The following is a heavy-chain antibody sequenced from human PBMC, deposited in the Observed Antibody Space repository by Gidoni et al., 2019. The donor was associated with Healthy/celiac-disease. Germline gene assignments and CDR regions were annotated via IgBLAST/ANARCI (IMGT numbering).Heavy chain of an antibody. CDR2: IAYDGSNK. V-gene: IGHV3-30*18. J-gene: IGHJ4*02. D-gene: IGHD1-26*01. CDR3: AKLGIVGATDTTRERYYFDY. CDR1: GFTLRSYV. Sequence: QVQLVESGGGVVQPGRSLRRPCAASGFTLRSYVTHWVRQAPGKGLEWVAVIAYDGSNKYYADSVKGRFTISRDNSKNTLYLQMNSLRAEDTAVYYCAKLGIVGATDTTRERYYFDYWGQGTLVTVSS.